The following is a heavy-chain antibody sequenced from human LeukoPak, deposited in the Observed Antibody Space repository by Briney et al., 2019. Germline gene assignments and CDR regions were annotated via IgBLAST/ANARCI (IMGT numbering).Heavy chain of an antibody. Sequence: PSETLSLTCTVSGGSISSGGYYWSWIRQHPGKGLEWIGYIYYSGSTYYNPSLKSRVTLSVDTSKNQFSLKLSSVTAADTAVYYCARTYDSSGYYYYFDYWGQGTLVTVSS. CDR1: GGSISSGGYY. D-gene: IGHD3-22*01. CDR2: IYYSGST. V-gene: IGHV4-31*03. J-gene: IGHJ4*02. CDR3: ARTYDSSGYYYYFDY.